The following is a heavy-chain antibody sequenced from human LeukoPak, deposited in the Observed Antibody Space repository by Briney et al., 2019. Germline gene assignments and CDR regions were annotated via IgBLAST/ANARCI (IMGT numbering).Heavy chain of an antibody. CDR2: ISSSSSYI. V-gene: IGHV3-21*01. CDR3: ARDTLDYYDSGYDAFDI. CDR1: GFTFSSYS. D-gene: IGHD3-22*01. J-gene: IGHJ3*02. Sequence: PGGSLRLSCAASGFTFSSYSMTWVRQAPGKGLEWVSSISSSSSYIYYADSVKGRFTISRDNAKNSLYLQMNSLRAEDTAVYYCARDTLDYYDSGYDAFDIWGQGTMVTVSS.